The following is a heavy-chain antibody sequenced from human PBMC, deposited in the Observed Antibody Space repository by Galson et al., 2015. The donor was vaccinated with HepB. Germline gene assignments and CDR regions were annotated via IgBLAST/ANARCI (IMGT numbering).Heavy chain of an antibody. J-gene: IGHJ4*02. CDR3: ARDRCSSTSCFEDY. D-gene: IGHD2-2*01. CDR1: GFTFSNYW. CDR2: IKQDGSEK. V-gene: IGHV3-7*03. Sequence: SLRLSCAASGFTFSNYWMSWVRQAPGKGLEWVANIKQDGSEKYYVDSVKGRFTISRDNAKNSLYLQMNSLRAEDTAVYYCARDRCSSTSCFEDYWGQGTLVTVSS.